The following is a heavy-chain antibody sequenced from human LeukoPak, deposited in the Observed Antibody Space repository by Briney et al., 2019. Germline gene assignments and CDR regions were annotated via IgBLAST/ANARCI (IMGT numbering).Heavy chain of an antibody. V-gene: IGHV1-69*04. D-gene: IGHD3-16*01. Sequence: ASVKVSCKASGGTFSSYAISWVRQAPGQGLEWMGRIIPILGIANYAQKFQGRVTITADKSTSTAYMGLSSLRSEDTAVYYCAAHLMITFEDYWGQGTLVTVSS. CDR2: IIPILGIA. CDR1: GGTFSSYA. J-gene: IGHJ4*02. CDR3: AAHLMITFEDY.